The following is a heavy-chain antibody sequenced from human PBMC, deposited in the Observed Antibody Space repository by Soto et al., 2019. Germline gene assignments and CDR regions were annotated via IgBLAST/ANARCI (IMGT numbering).Heavy chain of an antibody. J-gene: IGHJ3*01. CDR2: SKNKANGYTM. CDR1: GLTFSDYY. D-gene: IGHD1-26*01. V-gene: IGHV3-72*01. Sequence: EVQVVESGGGLVQPGGSLRLSCAVSGLTFSDYYFDWVRQSPGKGLEWVGRSKNKANGYTMEYAASVKGRFTISRDDSKNSVFLQMSILRTGDTAVYYCVIVGRTSWGHGTTVTVPS. CDR3: VIVGRTS.